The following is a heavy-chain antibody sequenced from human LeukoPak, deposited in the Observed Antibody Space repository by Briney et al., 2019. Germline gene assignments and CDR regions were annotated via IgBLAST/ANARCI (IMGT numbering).Heavy chain of an antibody. D-gene: IGHD3-10*01. CDR2: ISSNSIYI. V-gene: IGHV3-21*01. CDR1: GFTFSTYS. CDR3: ARCPIMVRGVINWFDP. Sequence: GGSLRLSCAASGFTFSTYSLNWVRQAPGKGLEWVSSISSNSIYIYYADSVKGRFTISRDNAENSLYLQMNSLRAEDTAVYYCARCPIMVRGVINWFDPWGQGTLVTVSS. J-gene: IGHJ5*02.